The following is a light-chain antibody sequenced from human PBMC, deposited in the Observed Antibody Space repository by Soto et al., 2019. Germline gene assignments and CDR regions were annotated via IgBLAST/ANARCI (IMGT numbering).Light chain of an antibody. J-gene: IGLJ1*01. V-gene: IGLV2-14*01. CDR2: DVN. CDR3: KSYTSSSTSYV. Sequence: QSALTQPASVSGSPGQSITISCTGTSSDVGAYNFVSWYQQHPGKAPKLMIYDVNNRPSGVSDRFSGSKSGNTASLTISGLRAEDEADYYCKSYTSSSTSYVFGTGTKVTVL. CDR1: SSDVGAYNF.